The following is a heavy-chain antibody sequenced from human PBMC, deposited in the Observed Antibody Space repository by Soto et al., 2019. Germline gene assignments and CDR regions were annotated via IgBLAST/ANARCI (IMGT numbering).Heavy chain of an antibody. J-gene: IGHJ6*02. CDR2: ISAYNGNK. V-gene: IGHV1-18*04. Sequence: ASVKDTCKASGYTFISYGISWVRQAPGQGLEGMGWISAYNGNKNYEQKLQGRVTMTTNTSTSTAYMELRSLRSDDTAVYYCARDLVRYYGSGSYYQSPGSGMDVWGQGTTVTVSS. CDR3: ARDLVRYYGSGSYYQSPGSGMDV. CDR1: GYTFISYG. D-gene: IGHD3-10*01.